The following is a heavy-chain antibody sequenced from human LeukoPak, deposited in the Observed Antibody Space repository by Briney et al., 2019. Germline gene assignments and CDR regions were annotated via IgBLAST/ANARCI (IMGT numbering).Heavy chain of an antibody. Sequence: PGGSLRLSCAASGFTFSSYWMHWVRQAPGKGLVWVSRINTDGSSTSYADSVKGRFTISRDNAKNTLYLQMNSLKTEDTAVYYCTTDRGIVARPIFDSWGQGTLVTVSS. D-gene: IGHD6-6*01. CDR3: TTDRGIVARPIFDS. CDR1: GFTFSSYW. J-gene: IGHJ4*02. V-gene: IGHV3-74*01. CDR2: INTDGSST.